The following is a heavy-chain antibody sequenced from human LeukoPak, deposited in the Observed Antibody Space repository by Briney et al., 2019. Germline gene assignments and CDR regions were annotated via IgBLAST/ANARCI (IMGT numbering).Heavy chain of an antibody. Sequence: GGSLRLSCIASGFTLGDSSVSWFRQAPGKGLEWVGFISGKAYGGTTEYAASVKGRFTISRDDSKSIAYLQLNSLKTEDTAVYYCSRDSYGHDPRNSFDYWGQGTLVTVSS. CDR1: GFTLGDSS. CDR2: ISGKAYGGTT. CDR3: SRDSYGHDPRNSFDY. V-gene: IGHV3-49*03. J-gene: IGHJ4*02. D-gene: IGHD3-16*01.